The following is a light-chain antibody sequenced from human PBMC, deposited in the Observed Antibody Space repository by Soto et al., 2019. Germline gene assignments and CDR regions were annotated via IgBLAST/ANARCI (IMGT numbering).Light chain of an antibody. Sequence: QSVLTQPPSVSGAPGQRITISCTGSSSNIGAVYDVHWYQQLPGKAPKLLIYGNSNRPSGVPDRFSGSKSGTTASLAITGLQAEDEADYYYQSYDSSLSGWVFGRGTKLTVL. CDR1: SSNIGAVYD. J-gene: IGLJ3*02. CDR3: QSYDSSLSGWV. V-gene: IGLV1-40*01. CDR2: GNS.